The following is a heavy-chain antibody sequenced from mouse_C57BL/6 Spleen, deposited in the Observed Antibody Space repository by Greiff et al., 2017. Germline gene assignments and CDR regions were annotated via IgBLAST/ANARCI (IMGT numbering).Heavy chain of an antibody. J-gene: IGHJ2*01. V-gene: IGHV1-76*01. D-gene: IGHD2-4*01. CDR3: ARGGVNYEGFDY. CDR1: GYTFTDYY. Sequence: VQLQQSGAELVRPGASVKLSCKASGYTFTDYYINWVKQRPGQGLEWIARIYPGSGNTYYNEKFKGKATLTAEKSSSTAYMQLSSLTSEDSAVYFCARGGVNYEGFDYWGQGTTLTVSS. CDR2: IYPGSGNT.